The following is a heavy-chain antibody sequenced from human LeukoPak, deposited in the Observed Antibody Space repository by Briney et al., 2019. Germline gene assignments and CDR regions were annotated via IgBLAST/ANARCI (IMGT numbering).Heavy chain of an antibody. J-gene: IGHJ6*03. CDR2: INPLRGDT. CDR1: GFSFTGHY. CDR3: TRDSSYYMDF. Sequence: AAVKLSCKTSGFSFTGHYMHWVRQAPGQGLEWLGWINPLRGDTHYAEKFQGRITMTRDTAINTAYMELSSLRSDDTAVYLCTRDSSYYMDFWGQGTTVTVSS. V-gene: IGHV1-2*02.